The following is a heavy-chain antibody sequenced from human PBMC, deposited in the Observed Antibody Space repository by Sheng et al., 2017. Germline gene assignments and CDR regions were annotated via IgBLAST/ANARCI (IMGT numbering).Heavy chain of an antibody. J-gene: IGHJ4*02. CDR3: ARRPQGSGYYSTLDF. CDR1: GYSFTSYD. Sequence: QVHLVQSGAEVRNPGASVKVSCKASGYSFTSYDVNWVRQATGQGLEWVGGVNPGNGDTAYAQRFQGRVAISSDTSVNTVFMEVSTLGSDDTAVYFCARRPQGSGYYSTLDFWGQGTLVTV. V-gene: IGHV1-8*01. CDR2: VNPGNGDT. D-gene: IGHD3-22*01.